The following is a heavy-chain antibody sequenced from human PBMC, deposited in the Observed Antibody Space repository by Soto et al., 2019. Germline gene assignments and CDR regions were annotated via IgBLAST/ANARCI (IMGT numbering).Heavy chain of an antibody. Sequence: EVQLVESGGGLVKPGGSLRLSCAASGFSFSTAWMSWVRQAPGKGLEWVGRIKTATDGGTTNVAAPVKGRFTISRDDSKNMLYLQMNSLKTVDTAVYYCSTWGGYWGQGTLVTVSS. CDR1: GFSFSTAW. J-gene: IGHJ4*02. CDR2: IKTATDGGTT. V-gene: IGHV3-15*06. CDR3: STWGGY. D-gene: IGHD3-16*01.